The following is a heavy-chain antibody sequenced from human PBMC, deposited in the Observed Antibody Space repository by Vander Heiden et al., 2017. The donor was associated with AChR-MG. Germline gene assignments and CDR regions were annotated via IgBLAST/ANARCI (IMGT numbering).Heavy chain of an antibody. D-gene: IGHD3-10*01. CDR3: AKLGAEDGHYYYYYMDV. J-gene: IGHJ6*03. V-gene: IGHV3-23*01. CDR1: GFTFSTYD. Sequence: EVHLLESGGGLVQPGGSLRLSCAASGFTFSTYDLTWVRQAPGKGLEWVSGIGGRRAGTYYADSVKGRFTISRDNSKNTLYLQMNSLRAEDTAVYYCAKLGAEDGHYYYYYMDVWGKGTTVPVSS. CDR2: IGGRRAGT.